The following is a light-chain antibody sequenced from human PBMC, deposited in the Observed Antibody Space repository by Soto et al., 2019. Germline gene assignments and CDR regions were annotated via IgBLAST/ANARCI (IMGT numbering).Light chain of an antibody. CDR1: STNIGAGYD. J-gene: IGLJ3*02. V-gene: IGLV1-40*01. Sequence: QSVLTQPPSVSGAPGQRVTISCTGSSTNIGAGYDVHWYQQLPGTAPKLLIYGNSKRPSGVPDRFSGSKSGTSASLAITGLQAEDEADYYCVLYMGTGIWVFGGGTKLTVL. CDR2: GNS. CDR3: VLYMGTGIWV.